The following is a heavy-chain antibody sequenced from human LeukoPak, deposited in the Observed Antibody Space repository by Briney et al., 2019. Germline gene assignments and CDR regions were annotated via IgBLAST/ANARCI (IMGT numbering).Heavy chain of an antibody. CDR1: GGSFSGYY. J-gene: IGHJ5*02. CDR3: ARGGIVLKGWFDP. Sequence: ETLSLTCAVYGGSFSGYYWSWIRQPPGKGLEWIGEINHSGSTNYNPSLKSRVTISVGTSKNQFSLKLSSVTAADTAVYYCARGGIVLKGWFDPWGQGTLVTVSS. V-gene: IGHV4-34*01. CDR2: INHSGST. D-gene: IGHD2-8*01.